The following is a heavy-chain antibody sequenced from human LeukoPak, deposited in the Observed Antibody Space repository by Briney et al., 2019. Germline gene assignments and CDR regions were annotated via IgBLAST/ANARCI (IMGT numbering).Heavy chain of an antibody. Sequence: SETLSLTCTVSGGSISSYYWSWIRQPPGKGLEWIWYIYYSGSTNYNPSLKSRVTISVDTSKNQFSLKLSSVTAADTAVYYCARGLTMIEIDYWGQGTLVTVSS. D-gene: IGHD3-22*01. CDR2: IYYSGST. V-gene: IGHV4-59*01. J-gene: IGHJ4*02. CDR3: ARGLTMIEIDY. CDR1: GGSISSYY.